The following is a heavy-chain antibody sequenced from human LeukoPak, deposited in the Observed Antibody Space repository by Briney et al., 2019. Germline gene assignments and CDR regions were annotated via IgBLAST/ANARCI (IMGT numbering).Heavy chain of an antibody. CDR2: IYRDDDK. J-gene: IGHJ3*02. CDR1: GFSLSTSGVG. V-gene: IGHV2-5*02. Sequence: SGPTLVKPTQTLTLTCTFSGFSLSTSGVGVGWIRQPPGKALEWLALIYRDDDKRYSPSLKSRLTITKDTSKNQVVLTMTNMDPVDTATYYCAHRGDYGPPTGAFDIWGQGTMVTVSP. D-gene: IGHD4-17*01. CDR3: AHRGDYGPPTGAFDI.